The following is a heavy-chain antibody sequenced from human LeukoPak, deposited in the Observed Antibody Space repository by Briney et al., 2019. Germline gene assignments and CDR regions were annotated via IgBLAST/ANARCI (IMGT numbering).Heavy chain of an antibody. D-gene: IGHD3-10*01. CDR2: VSYSGST. CDR1: SGSISSNSYY. Sequence: SETLSLTCTVSSGSISSNSYYWGRIRQPPGKGLEWIGSVSYSGSTNYNPSLKSRVTISVDTSKNQFSLKLSSVTAADTAVYYCALFHYYGSHHWGQGTLVTVSS. J-gene: IGHJ5*02. CDR3: ALFHYYGSHH. V-gene: IGHV4-39*07.